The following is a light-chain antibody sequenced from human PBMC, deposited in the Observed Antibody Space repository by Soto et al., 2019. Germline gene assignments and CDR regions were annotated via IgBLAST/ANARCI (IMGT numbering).Light chain of an antibody. CDR3: IQDYEYQWT. J-gene: IGKJ1*01. CDR1: QGIRND. V-gene: IGKV1-6*01. Sequence: AIRITQSPSSLSASVGYRVTITCRASQGIRNDLSWYQQKPGKAPKLLIYAAYTLQSEVPSRFSGRGSGKDLTLTISSLQPEDFATYYCIQDYEYQWTFGQGTKVDIX. CDR2: AAY.